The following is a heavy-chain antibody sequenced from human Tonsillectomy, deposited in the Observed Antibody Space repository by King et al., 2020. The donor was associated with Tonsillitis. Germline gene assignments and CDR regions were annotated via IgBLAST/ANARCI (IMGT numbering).Heavy chain of an antibody. CDR3: AGANAPYDS. J-gene: IGHJ4*02. CDR1: GFTFSSYT. Sequence: VQLVESGGGLVQPGGSLRLSCAASGFTFSSYTMHWVRQAPGKGLEYVSAISSNGGSTYYANSVKGRFTISRDNSKNTLYLQMGSLRAEDMAVYYCAGANAPYDSGGQGTLVTSSS. V-gene: IGHV3-64*01. D-gene: IGHD4/OR15-4a*01. CDR2: ISSNGGST.